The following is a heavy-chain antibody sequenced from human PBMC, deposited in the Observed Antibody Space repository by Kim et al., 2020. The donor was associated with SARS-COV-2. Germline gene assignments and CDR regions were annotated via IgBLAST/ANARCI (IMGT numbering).Heavy chain of an antibody. Sequence: GGSLRLSCAASGFPFSSYEMNWVRQAQGKGLEWVSYISSRGITIYYADSVKGRFTISRDNAKNSLYLQMNSLRAEDTAIYYCARGYSSGWGVTYWGQGTLVTVSS. D-gene: IGHD6-19*01. J-gene: IGHJ4*02. CDR3: ARGYSSGWGVTY. V-gene: IGHV3-48*03. CDR1: GFPFSSYE. CDR2: ISSRGITI.